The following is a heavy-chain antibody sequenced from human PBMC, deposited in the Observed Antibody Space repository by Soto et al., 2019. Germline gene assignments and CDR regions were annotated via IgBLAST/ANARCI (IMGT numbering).Heavy chain of an antibody. CDR3: AKDATLRGSGNYWTVIIFDY. CDR1: GFTFSSFA. J-gene: IGHJ4*02. CDR2: ISGSGGST. Sequence: EVQLLESGGGLVQPGGSLRLSCAASGFTFSSFAMSWVRQAPGKGLEWVSAISGSGGSTLYADSVKGRFTISRDNSKNTLYPQMNSLRAEDTAVYYCAKDATLRGSGNYWTVIIFDYWGQGTLVTVSS. V-gene: IGHV3-23*01. D-gene: IGHD3-10*01.